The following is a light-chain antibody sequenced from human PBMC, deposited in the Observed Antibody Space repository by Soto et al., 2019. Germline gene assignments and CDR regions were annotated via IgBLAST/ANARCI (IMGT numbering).Light chain of an antibody. CDR1: SSDVGDYSY. Sequence: QSALTQPASVSGSPGQSITISCTGASSDVGDYSYVSWYQHHPGQAPEHLIYEVSNRASGVSHRFSGSKSGNTASLTISGLQAEDEADYYCCSYTSISTGVLFGGGTKLTVL. CDR3: CSYTSISTGVL. V-gene: IGLV2-14*01. CDR2: EVS. J-gene: IGLJ2*01.